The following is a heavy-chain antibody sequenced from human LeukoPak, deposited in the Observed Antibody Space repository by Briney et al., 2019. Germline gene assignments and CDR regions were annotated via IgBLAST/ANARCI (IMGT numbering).Heavy chain of an antibody. CDR3: ASGVIIATAGSLDY. J-gene: IGHJ4*02. D-gene: IGHD6-13*01. CDR2: ISSSGNTI. V-gene: IGHV3-48*03. CDR1: GFTFSSYE. Sequence: QSGGSLRLSCAASGFTFSSYEMIWVRQAPGKGLEWISYISSSGNTIYYADSVKGRFTISRDNAENSLYLQMNSLRAEDTAVYYCASGVIIATAGSLDYWGQGTLVTVSS.